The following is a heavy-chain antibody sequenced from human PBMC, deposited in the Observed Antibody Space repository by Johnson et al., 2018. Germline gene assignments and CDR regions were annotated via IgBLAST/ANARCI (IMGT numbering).Heavy chain of an antibody. Sequence: QVQLVQSGGGVVQPGRSLTLSCAASGFTFSSYAMHWVRQAPGKGLEWVALISYDGNNKYYVDSVRGRFTISRDNSKNTLYLQMNSLKAEDTAVYYCASEFTGLLEAKVALDIWGQGTMVTVSS. D-gene: IGHD1-26*01. CDR2: ISYDGNNK. J-gene: IGHJ3*02. CDR1: GFTFSSYA. V-gene: IGHV3-30-3*01. CDR3: ASEFTGLLEAKVALDI.